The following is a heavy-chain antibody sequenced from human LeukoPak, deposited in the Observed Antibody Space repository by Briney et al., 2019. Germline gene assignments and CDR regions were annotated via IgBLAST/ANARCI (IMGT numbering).Heavy chain of an antibody. V-gene: IGHV3-23*01. CDR1: GFIFSSDA. Sequence: GGSLRLSCAASGFIFSSDAMSWVRQAPGKGLEWVSAISGSGGSTYYADSVKGRSTIPRDNSKNTLYLQMNSLRAEDTALYYCAKDLHGAVTTYYYHYYGMDVWGQGTTVTVSS. D-gene: IGHD4-11*01. J-gene: IGHJ6*02. CDR2: ISGSGGST. CDR3: AKDLHGAVTTYYYHYYGMDV.